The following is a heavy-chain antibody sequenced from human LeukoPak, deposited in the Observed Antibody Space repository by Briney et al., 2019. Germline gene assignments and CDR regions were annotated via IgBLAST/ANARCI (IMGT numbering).Heavy chain of an antibody. V-gene: IGHV4-59*08. D-gene: IGHD6-13*01. CDR2: MSKSRST. CDR1: GGSISSYY. Sequence: SETLSLTCIVSGGSISSYYWSWIRPPPGKGLEWIGYMSKSRSTNYNPSLQSRVTILVDTSKNQFSLKLSSATAADTAVYYCARHKGSSTWYPFDYWGQGTLVTVSS. J-gene: IGHJ4*02. CDR3: ARHKGSSTWYPFDY.